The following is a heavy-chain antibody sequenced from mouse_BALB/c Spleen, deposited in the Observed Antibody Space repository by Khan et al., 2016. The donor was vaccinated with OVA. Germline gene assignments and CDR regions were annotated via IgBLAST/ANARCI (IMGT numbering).Heavy chain of an antibody. Sequence: QVQLQQSGAELERPGASVNLSCKASGYTFTNYWINWVKQRPGQGLEWIGNIYPSDSYTNYNQKFKDKATLTVDKSSSTVYMQLSSQTSEDSAVYYCTRGDPGNFDYWGQGTTLTVSS. CDR2: IYPSDSYT. D-gene: IGHD2-13*01. CDR1: GYTFTNYW. CDR3: TRGDPGNFDY. J-gene: IGHJ2*01. V-gene: IGHV1-69*02.